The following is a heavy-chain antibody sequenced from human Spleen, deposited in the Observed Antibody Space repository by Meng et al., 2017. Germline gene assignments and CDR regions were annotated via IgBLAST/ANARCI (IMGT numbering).Heavy chain of an antibody. CDR1: CGFVSSGSYY. Sequence: VQLQESGPGLVRPSETLPLPFTVSCGFVSSGSYYWSWIRQPPGNGLEWIGYIYYSGSTSYNPSLKSLVTISVDTSKNQFSLKLSSVTAADTAVYYCARATAAGFDYWGQGTLVTVSS. V-gene: IGHV4-61*01. CDR2: IYYSGST. D-gene: IGHD6-13*01. CDR3: ARATAAGFDY. J-gene: IGHJ4*02.